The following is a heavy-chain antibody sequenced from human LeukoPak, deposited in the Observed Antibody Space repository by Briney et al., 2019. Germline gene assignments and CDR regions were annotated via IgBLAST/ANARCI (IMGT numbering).Heavy chain of an antibody. CDR2: NYYSGST. CDR3: ARGYYDSSGYYYVTDYFDY. V-gene: IGHV4-39*01. J-gene: IGHJ4*02. D-gene: IGHD3-22*01. CDR1: GGSISSSSYY. Sequence: SETLSLTCTVSGGSISSSSYYWGWIRQPPGKGLEWIGSNYYSGSTYYNPSLKSRVTISVDTSKNQFSLKLSSVTAADTAVYYCARGYYDSSGYYYVTDYFDYWGQGTLVTVSS.